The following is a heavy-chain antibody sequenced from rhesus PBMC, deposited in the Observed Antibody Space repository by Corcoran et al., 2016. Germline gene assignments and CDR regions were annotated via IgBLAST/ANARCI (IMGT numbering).Heavy chain of an antibody. D-gene: IGHD6-37*01. CDR1: GGSIAIKY. CDR3: ARASGNY. V-gene: IGHV4S11*01. J-gene: IGHJ4*01. Sequence: QVQLQESGPGRGQPLETLSPTGAASGGSIAIKYGTWYPQPPGKGLEWIGYFYGSGSSTNYNPSLKSRVTLSVDTSKNQFSLKLSSVTAADTAVYYCARASGNYWGQGVLVTVSS. CDR2: FYGSGSST.